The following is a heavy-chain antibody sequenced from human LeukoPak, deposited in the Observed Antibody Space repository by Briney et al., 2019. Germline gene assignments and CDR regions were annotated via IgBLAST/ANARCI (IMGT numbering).Heavy chain of an antibody. Sequence: GGSLRLSCAASGFTFSTYGMHRVRRAPGKGLEWVAFIRNDGSTKYYADSVKGRFTLSRDNSKNTLYLQMNSLRAEDTAVYYCARTHSSSWGIADYWGQGTLVTVSS. CDR3: ARTHSSSWGIADY. CDR1: GFTFSTYG. D-gene: IGHD3-22*01. CDR2: IRNDGSTK. J-gene: IGHJ4*02. V-gene: IGHV3-30*02.